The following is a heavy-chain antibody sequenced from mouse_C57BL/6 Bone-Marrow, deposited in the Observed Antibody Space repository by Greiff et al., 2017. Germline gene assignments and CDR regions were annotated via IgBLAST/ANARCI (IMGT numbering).Heavy chain of an antibody. J-gene: IGHJ3*01. D-gene: IGHD2-4*01. Sequence: LVESGAELARPGASVKMSCKASGYTFTSYTMHWVKQRPGQGLEWLGYINPSSGYTKSNQKFKDKATLTADKSSSTAYMQLSSLTSEDSAVYYFARLYYDYDGFAYWGQGTLVTVSA. V-gene: IGHV1-4*01. CDR2: INPSSGYT. CDR1: GYTFTSYT. CDR3: ARLYYDYDGFAY.